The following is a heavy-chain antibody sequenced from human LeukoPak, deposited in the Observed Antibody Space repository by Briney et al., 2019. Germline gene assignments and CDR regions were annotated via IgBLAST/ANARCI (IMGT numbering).Heavy chain of an antibody. V-gene: IGHV4-39*07. J-gene: IGHJ3*01. CDR1: GGSISSSNYY. CDR2: IYYSGST. CDR3: ARISSSNWYNERGAFDV. D-gene: IGHD6-13*01. Sequence: SETLSLTCSVSGGSISSSNYYWGWIRQPPGEGLEWIATIYYSGSTYYNPSLKSRVTIFIDTSKNQFSLKLRSVTAADTAVYYCARISSSNWYNERGAFDVWGQGTMVTVSS.